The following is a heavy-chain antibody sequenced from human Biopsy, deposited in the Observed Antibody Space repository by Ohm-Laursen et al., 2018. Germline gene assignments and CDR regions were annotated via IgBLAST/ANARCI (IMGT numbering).Heavy chain of an antibody. CDR2: IHYMGST. CDR1: GDSISGGGYY. D-gene: IGHD2-15*01. V-gene: IGHV4-31*03. Sequence: PSETLSLTCTVSGDSISGGGYYWSWIRQHPGKGLEWIGYIHYMGSTNYNPSLKSRVTISVDTSKNQFPLRLTSVTAADTAVYYCARDYGSGSLFDPWGQGTLVTVSS. CDR3: ARDYGSGSLFDP. J-gene: IGHJ5*02.